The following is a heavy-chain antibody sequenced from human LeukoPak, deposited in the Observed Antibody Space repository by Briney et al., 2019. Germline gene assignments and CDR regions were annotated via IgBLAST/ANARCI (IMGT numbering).Heavy chain of an antibody. Sequence: KASETLSLTCTVSGGSIISTTYSWGWIRQPPGEGLEWIGSIDYSGSTYYNPSLKSRVTISVDTSKNQFSLNLSSVTAADTAVYSYARASGSSWYERRLHAYYYYMDVWGKGTTVTVSS. CDR2: IDYSGST. V-gene: IGHV4-39*07. J-gene: IGHJ6*03. CDR1: GGSIISTTYS. CDR3: ARASGSSWYERRLHAYYYYMDV. D-gene: IGHD6-13*01.